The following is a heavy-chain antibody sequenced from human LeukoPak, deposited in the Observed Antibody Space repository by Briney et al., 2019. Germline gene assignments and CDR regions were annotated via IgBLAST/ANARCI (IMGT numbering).Heavy chain of an antibody. V-gene: IGHV3-23*01. J-gene: IGHJ4*02. CDR2: ISGSGGST. CDR1: GFTFSSYG. CDR3: AKCICGYSGYDRKVSFDY. D-gene: IGHD5-12*01. Sequence: PGGSLRLSCAASGFTFSSYGMSWVRQAPGKGLEWVSAISGSGGSTYYADSVKGRFTISRDNSKNTLYLQMNSLRAEDTAVYYCAKCICGYSGYDRKVSFDYWGQGTLVTVSS.